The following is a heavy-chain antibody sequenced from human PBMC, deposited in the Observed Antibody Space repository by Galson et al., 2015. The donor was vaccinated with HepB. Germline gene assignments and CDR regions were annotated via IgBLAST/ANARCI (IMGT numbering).Heavy chain of an antibody. J-gene: IGHJ6*02. Sequence: SLRLSCAASGFTFSSYGMHWVRQAPGKGLEWVAVISYDGSNKYYADSVKGRFTISRDNSKNTLYLQMNSLRAEDTAVYYCARSVAAADHYGMDVWGQGTTVTVSS. CDR2: ISYDGSNK. CDR1: GFTFSSYG. CDR3: ARSVAAADHYGMDV. V-gene: IGHV3-30*03. D-gene: IGHD6-13*01.